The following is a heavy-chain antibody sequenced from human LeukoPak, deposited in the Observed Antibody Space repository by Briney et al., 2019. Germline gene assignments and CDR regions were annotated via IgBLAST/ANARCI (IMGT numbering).Heavy chain of an antibody. CDR1: GYTFTSYA. CDR2: FDPEDGET. Sequence: WASVKVSCKASGYTFTSYAMSWVRQAPGKGLEWMGGFDPEDGETIYAQKFQGRVTMTEDTSTDTAYMELSSLRSEDTAVYYCATVSDSSGWTFDYWGQGTLVTVSS. D-gene: IGHD6-19*01. J-gene: IGHJ4*02. V-gene: IGHV1-24*01. CDR3: ATVSDSSGWTFDY.